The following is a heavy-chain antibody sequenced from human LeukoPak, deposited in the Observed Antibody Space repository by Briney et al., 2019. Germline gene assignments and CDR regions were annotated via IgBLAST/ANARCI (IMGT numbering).Heavy chain of an antibody. CDR1: GFTFDTYN. CDR3: ARFSEVYYYVDV. D-gene: IGHD2/OR15-2a*01. J-gene: IGHJ6*03. V-gene: IGHV3-21*01. CDR2: IRSYSSYI. Sequence: GGSLRLSCATSGFTFDTYNLNWVRQAPGKGLEWVATIRSYSSYIHYADSVKGRFTISRDDAKKSVYLQMNSLRAEDTAVYYCARFSEVYYYVDVWGTGTTVTIPS.